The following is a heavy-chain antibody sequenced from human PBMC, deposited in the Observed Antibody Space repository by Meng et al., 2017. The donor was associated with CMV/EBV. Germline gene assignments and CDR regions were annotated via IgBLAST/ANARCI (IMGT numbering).Heavy chain of an antibody. CDR2: IYYSGST. J-gene: IGHJ4*02. V-gene: IGHV4-39*07. Sequence: SQTLSLTCTVSGGSISSSSYYWGWLRQPPGKGLEWIGSIYYSGSTYYNPSLKSRVTISVDTSKNQFSLKLSSVTAADTAVYYCARGQWLPFDYWGQGTLVTVSS. CDR1: GGSISSSSYY. CDR3: ARGQWLPFDY. D-gene: IGHD6-19*01.